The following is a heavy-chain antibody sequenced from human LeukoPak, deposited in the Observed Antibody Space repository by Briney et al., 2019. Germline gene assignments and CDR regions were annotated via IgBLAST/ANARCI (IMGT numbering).Heavy chain of an antibody. CDR1: GGSFSGYY. V-gene: IGHV4-34*01. CDR2: INHSGST. CDR3: ARGRNYYDSSGYYP. Sequence: SGTLSLTCAVYGGSFSGYYWSWIRQPPGKGLEWIGEINHSGSTNYNPSLKSRVTISVDTSKNQFSLKLSSVTAADTAVYYCARGRNYYDSSGYYPWGQGTLVTVSS. D-gene: IGHD3-22*01. J-gene: IGHJ5*02.